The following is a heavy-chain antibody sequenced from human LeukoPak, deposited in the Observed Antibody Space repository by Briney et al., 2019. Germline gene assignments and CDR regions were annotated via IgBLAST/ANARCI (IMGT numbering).Heavy chain of an antibody. J-gene: IGHJ5*02. D-gene: IGHD3-22*01. CDR2: IYYSGST. CDR3: ARDYYYDSNGGHWFDP. CDR1: GGSISSYY. V-gene: IGHV4-59*01. Sequence: SETLSLTCTVSGGSISSYYWSWIRQPPGKGLEWIGYIYYSGSTNYNPSLKSRVTISVDTSKNQFSLKLSSVTAADTAVYYCARDYYYDSNGGHWFDPWGQGTLVTVSS.